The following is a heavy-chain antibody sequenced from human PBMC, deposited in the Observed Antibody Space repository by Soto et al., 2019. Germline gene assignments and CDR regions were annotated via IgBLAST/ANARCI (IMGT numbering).Heavy chain of an antibody. CDR2: IHHTGAT. V-gene: IGHV4-39*01. CDR1: GGSMTRRNHY. J-gene: IGHJ4*02. Sequence: SETLSLTCTVTGGSMTRRNHYWGWVRQPPGKGLEWVASIHHTGATYYNPSLRARITMSVDTSNNRFSLSLPSVTAADTATYFCSTYSYDDHIRGYHDSWGQGTLVTVSS. CDR3: STYSYDDHIRGYHDS. D-gene: IGHD5-18*01.